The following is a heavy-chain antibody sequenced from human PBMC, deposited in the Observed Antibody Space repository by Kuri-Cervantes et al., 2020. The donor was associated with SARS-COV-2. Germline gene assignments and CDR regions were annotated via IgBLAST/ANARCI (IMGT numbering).Heavy chain of an antibody. CDR1: GGTFSSYA. CDR3: ARGSYGSVSYWYYYYGMDV. J-gene: IGHJ6*02. CDR2: IIPIFGTA. V-gene: IGHV1-69*13. Sequence: SVKVSCNASGGTFSSYAISWVRQAPGQGLEWMGGIIPIFGTANYAQKFQGRVTITADESTSTAYMELISLRSEDTAVYHCARGSYGSVSYWYYYYGMDVWGQGTTVTVSS. D-gene: IGHD3-10*01.